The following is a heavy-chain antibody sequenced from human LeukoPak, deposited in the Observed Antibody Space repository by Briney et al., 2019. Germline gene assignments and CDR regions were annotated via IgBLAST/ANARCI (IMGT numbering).Heavy chain of an antibody. V-gene: IGHV3-23*01. CDR2: IRGGGATT. D-gene: IGHD1-7*01. CDR3: AKGGTGTTDWFDP. Sequence: GRSLRLSCAASGFTFSIYNMNWVRQAPGKGLEWVSAIRGGGATTYYADSVKGRFTISRDNSKNTLYLQMNSLIDGDTAVYYCAKGGTGTTDWFDPWGQGTLVTVSS. CDR1: GFTFSIYN. J-gene: IGHJ5*02.